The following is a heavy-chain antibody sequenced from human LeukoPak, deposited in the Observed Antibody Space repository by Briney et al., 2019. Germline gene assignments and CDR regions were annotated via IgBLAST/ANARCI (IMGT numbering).Heavy chain of an antibody. J-gene: IGHJ4*02. V-gene: IGHV3-30*04. CDR1: GFTFSSYA. CDR2: ISYDGSNK. CDR3: AKVGVPAAEPLTGTGSGSYYIFDY. Sequence: SGGSLRLSCAASGFTFSSYAMHWVRQAPGKGLEWVAVISYDGSNKYYADSVKGRFTISRDNSKNTLYLQMNSLRAEDTAVYYCAKVGVPAAEPLTGTGSGSYYIFDYWGQGTLVTVSS. D-gene: IGHD3-10*01.